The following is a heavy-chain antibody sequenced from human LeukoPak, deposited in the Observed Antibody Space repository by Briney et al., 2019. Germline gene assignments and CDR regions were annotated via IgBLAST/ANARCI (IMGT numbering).Heavy chain of an antibody. D-gene: IGHD3-3*01. Sequence: GGSLRLSCAASGFTFSSYGMHWVRQAPGKGLEWVVIISNDGSRKYYAHSVEGRFTISRDNSKNTLYLQMDSLRAEDTAVYYCARDRAWNYFDYWGQGTLVTVSS. CDR3: ARDRAWNYFDY. CDR2: ISNDGSRK. CDR1: GFTFSSYG. J-gene: IGHJ4*02. V-gene: IGHV3-30*03.